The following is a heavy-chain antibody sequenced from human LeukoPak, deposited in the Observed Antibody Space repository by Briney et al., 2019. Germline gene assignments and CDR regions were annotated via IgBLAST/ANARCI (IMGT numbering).Heavy chain of an antibody. V-gene: IGHV3-53*01. J-gene: IGHJ5*02. CDR3: ARDDVAPSSP. Sequence: PGGSLRLSCAASGFTFSIYGMSWVRQAPGKGLEWVSFIYSDNTHYSDSVKGRFTISRDNSKNTLYLQMNSLKAEDTAVYCCARDDVAPSSPWGQRTLVTVSS. CDR2: IYSDNT. D-gene: IGHD2-21*01. CDR1: GFTFSIYG.